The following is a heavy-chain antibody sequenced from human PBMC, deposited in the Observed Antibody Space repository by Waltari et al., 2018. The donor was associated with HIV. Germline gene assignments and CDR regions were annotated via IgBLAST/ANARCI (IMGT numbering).Heavy chain of an antibody. Sequence: QVQLVQSGAGAKKPGASVKVSCKASGYTFTAYYINWVRQAPGQGLEWMGRINLNSGVTNYAQKFQGRVIMTRDTSISTAYMELSRLRSDDTAVYYCARVVNYGDNSVYYGMDVWGQGTTVTVSS. V-gene: IGHV1-2*06. CDR2: INLNSGVT. D-gene: IGHD4-17*01. CDR3: ARVVNYGDNSVYYGMDV. CDR1: GYTFTAYY. J-gene: IGHJ6*02.